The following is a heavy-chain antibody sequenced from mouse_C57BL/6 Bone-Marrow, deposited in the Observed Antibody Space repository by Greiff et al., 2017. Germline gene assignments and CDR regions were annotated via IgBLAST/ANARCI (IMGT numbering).Heavy chain of an antibody. CDR2: INPHYGTI. D-gene: IGHD2-13*01. Sequence: VQLQQSGPELVKPGASVPISCKASGYSFPDYNLNWVKQSNGKSLEWLGVINPHYGTISYNQKFKGKATLTVDQSSSTSYMQLNSLTSEDAAVYYCARSRDGDYVWYSDVWGTGTTVTVSS. CDR3: ARSRDGDYVWYSDV. CDR1: GYSFPDYN. V-gene: IGHV1-39*01. J-gene: IGHJ1*03.